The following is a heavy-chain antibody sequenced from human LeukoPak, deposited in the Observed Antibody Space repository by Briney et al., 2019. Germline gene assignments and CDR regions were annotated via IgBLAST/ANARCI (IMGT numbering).Heavy chain of an antibody. Sequence: GGSLRLSCAASGFTFSDYYMSWIRQAPGKGLEWVSYISSSGSTIYYADSVKGRFTISRDNAKNSLYLQMNRLRAEDTAVYYCARAKGIAVAGRKNYGMDVWGQGTTVTVSS. D-gene: IGHD6-19*01. CDR3: ARAKGIAVAGRKNYGMDV. J-gene: IGHJ6*02. CDR2: ISSSGSTI. CDR1: GFTFSDYY. V-gene: IGHV3-11*01.